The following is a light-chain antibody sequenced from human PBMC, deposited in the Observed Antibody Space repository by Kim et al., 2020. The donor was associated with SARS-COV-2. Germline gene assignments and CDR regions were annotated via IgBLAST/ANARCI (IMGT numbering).Light chain of an antibody. CDR2: KAS. V-gene: IGKV1-5*03. CDR3: QQYNSYLYS. Sequence: SASVGDRVTITCRDSQSISSWLAWYQQKPGKAPKLLIYKASSLESGVPSRFSGSGSGTEFTLTISSLQPDDFATYYCQQYNSYLYSVGQGTKLEI. CDR1: QSISSW. J-gene: IGKJ2*03.